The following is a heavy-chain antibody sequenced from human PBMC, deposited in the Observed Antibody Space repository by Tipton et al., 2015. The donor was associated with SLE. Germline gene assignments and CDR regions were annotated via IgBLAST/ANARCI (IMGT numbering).Heavy chain of an antibody. CDR1: GGSTNSFY. Sequence: LRLSCTVSGGSTNSFYWSWIRQPPGKGLEWIGYIYNNWDATYSPSLKSRVTISLDTSKNQVSLNLTSVTAADTAVYYCARGSDLVSSKWFGAWGQGTLVTVSS. J-gene: IGHJ5*02. CDR2: IYNNWDA. D-gene: IGHD6-6*01. V-gene: IGHV4-4*08. CDR3: ARGSDLVSSKWFGA.